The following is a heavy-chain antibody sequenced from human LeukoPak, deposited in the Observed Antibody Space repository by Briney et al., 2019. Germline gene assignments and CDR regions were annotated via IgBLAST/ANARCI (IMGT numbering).Heavy chain of an antibody. CDR3: ARDSGSYYFDF. CDR2: IHIDENRK. Sequence: GGSLRLSCAASGFTFSNHWMHWVRQVPGKGLVSVSRIHIDENRKTYADSVKGRFTISRDDSKNTLYLQMSSLRAGDTAVYYCARDSGSYYFDFWGQGTLVTVSS. D-gene: IGHD1-26*01. CDR1: GFTFSNHW. V-gene: IGHV3-74*01. J-gene: IGHJ4*02.